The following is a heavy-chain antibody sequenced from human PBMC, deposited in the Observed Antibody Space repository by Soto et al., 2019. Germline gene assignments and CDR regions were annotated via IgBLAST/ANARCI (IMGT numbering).Heavy chain of an antibody. J-gene: IGHJ6*02. CDR2: IIPISDTT. CDR3: ARSQGSSTSLEIYYYYYYGMDV. Sequence: QVQLVQSGAEVKKPGSSVKVSCKASGGTFSSYAISWVRQAPGQGLEWMGGIIPISDTTNYAQKFQGRVTITADESRSTAYMELSSLRSEDTAAYYCARSQGSSTSLEIYYYYYYGMDVWGQGTTVTVSS. CDR1: GGTFSSYA. D-gene: IGHD2-2*01. V-gene: IGHV1-69*01.